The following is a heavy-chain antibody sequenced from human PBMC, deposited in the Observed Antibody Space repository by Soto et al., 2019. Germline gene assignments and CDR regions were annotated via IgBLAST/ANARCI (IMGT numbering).Heavy chain of an antibody. Sequence: QVQLVQSGAEVKKPGASVKVSCKASGYTFTSYDINWVRQATGQGLEWMGWMNPNSGNTGYAQKFQGRVTMTRNTSTSTAYMELSSLRSKDTAVYYCAPTPYYYDSSGLWYWGQGTLVTVSS. J-gene: IGHJ4*02. V-gene: IGHV1-8*01. D-gene: IGHD3-22*01. CDR2: MNPNSGNT. CDR1: GYTFTSYD. CDR3: APTPYYYDSSGLWY.